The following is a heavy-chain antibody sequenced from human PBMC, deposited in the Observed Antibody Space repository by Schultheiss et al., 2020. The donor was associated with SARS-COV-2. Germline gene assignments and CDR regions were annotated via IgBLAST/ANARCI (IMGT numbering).Heavy chain of an antibody. CDR1: GFTFSSYD. V-gene: IGHV3-23*01. CDR3: ARDLGSAPFDF. J-gene: IGHJ4*02. D-gene: IGHD3-16*01. Sequence: GGSLRLSCAASGFTFSSYDMHWVRQATGKGLEWVSGISAGGGSTYYADSVKGRFTISRDNSKNTLYLQMDSLRGEDTALYYCARDLGSAPFDFWGQGTLVTGSS. CDR2: ISAGGGST.